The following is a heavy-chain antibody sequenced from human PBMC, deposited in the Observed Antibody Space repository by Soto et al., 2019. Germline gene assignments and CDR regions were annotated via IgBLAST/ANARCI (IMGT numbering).Heavy chain of an antibody. J-gene: IGHJ6*02. CDR2: IYESGST. CDR1: GGSIGSYY. V-gene: IGHV4-59*01. D-gene: IGHD3-10*01. Sequence: SETLSLTCTVSGGSIGSYYWSWIRQPPGKGLEWIGYIYESGSTNSNPSLQSRVTISVDTSKNQFYLNLSPVTAADTATYYCARARITLVREIIKYNMDIWGQGTTVTVS. CDR3: ARARITLVREIIKYNMDI.